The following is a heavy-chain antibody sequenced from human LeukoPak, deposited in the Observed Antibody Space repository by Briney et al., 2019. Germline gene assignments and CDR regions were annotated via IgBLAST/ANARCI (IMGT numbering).Heavy chain of an antibody. CDR1: GYTFTNYY. V-gene: IGHV1-46*01. D-gene: IGHD2-15*01. CDR3: ARAVPYYCSGGSCSFYGMDV. J-gene: IGHJ6*02. Sequence: GASVKVSCKASGYTFTNYYMHWVRQAPGQGLEWMGIINPSGGSTSYAQRFQGRVTMTRDTSTSTVYMELSSLRSEDTAVYYCARAVPYYCSGGSCSFYGMDVWGQGTTVTVSS. CDR2: INPSGGST.